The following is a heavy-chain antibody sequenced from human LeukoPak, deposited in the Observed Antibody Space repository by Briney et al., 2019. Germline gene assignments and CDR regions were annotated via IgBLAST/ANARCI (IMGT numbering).Heavy chain of an antibody. J-gene: IGHJ4*02. CDR1: GFTVSSNY. Sequence: GGSLRLSCAASGFTVSSNYMSWVRQAPGKGLEWVSVIYSGGSTYYADSVKGRFTISRDNSKNTLYLQMNSLRAEDTAVYYCARDRNWNYLGLFDYWGQGTLVTVSP. D-gene: IGHD1-7*01. V-gene: IGHV3-66*01. CDR2: IYSGGST. CDR3: ARDRNWNYLGLFDY.